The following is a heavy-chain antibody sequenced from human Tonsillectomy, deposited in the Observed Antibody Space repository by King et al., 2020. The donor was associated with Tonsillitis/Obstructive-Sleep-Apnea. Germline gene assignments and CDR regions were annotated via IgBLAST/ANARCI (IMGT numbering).Heavy chain of an antibody. CDR3: AREEWAAAGHYYFDY. CDR2: ISSSSSTR. D-gene: IGHD6-13*01. Sequence: EVQLVESGGGLVQPGGSLRLSCAASGFTFSSYRMNWFRQAPGKGLEWVSYISSSSSTRSYADSVKGRFTISRDNAKNSLYLQMNSLRDEDTAVYYCAREEWAAAGHYYFDYWGQGTLVTVSS. V-gene: IGHV3-48*02. CDR1: GFTFSSYR. J-gene: IGHJ4*02.